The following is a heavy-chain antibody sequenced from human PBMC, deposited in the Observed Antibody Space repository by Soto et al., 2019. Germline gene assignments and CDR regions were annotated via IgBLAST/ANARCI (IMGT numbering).Heavy chain of an antibody. Sequence: QLQLQESGPGLVKPSETLSLTCTVSGGSISSSSYYWGWIRQPPGKGLEWIGSIYYSGSTYYNPSLKSRVTISVDTSKNQFSLKLSSVTAADTAVYYCATVLLWFGEDPYYFDYWGQGTLVTVSS. CDR1: GGSISSSSYY. J-gene: IGHJ4*02. D-gene: IGHD3-10*01. CDR3: ATVLLWFGEDPYYFDY. CDR2: IYYSGST. V-gene: IGHV4-39*01.